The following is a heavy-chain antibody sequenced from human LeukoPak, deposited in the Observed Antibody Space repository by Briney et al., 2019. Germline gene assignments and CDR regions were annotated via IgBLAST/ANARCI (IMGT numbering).Heavy chain of an antibody. D-gene: IGHD6-6*01. J-gene: IGHJ4*02. Sequence: SETLPLTCAVSGYSISSGYYWGWIRQPPGKGLEWIGSIYHSGSTYYNPSLKSRVTISVDTSKNQFSLKLSSVTAADTAVYYCXXXXPYIAARSLDYWGQGTLVTVSS. V-gene: IGHV4-38-2*01. CDR1: GYSISSGYY. CDR2: IYHSGST. CDR3: XXXXPYIAARSLDY.